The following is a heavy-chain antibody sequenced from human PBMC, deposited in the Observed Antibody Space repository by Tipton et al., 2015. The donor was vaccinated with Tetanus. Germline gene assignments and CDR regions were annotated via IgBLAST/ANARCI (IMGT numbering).Heavy chain of an antibody. CDR2: LHPSGTT. D-gene: IGHD7-27*01. J-gene: IGHJ5*02. CDR3: ARQLWGYWFDP. V-gene: IGHV4-34*01. Sequence: TLSLTCAVYGGSFSDYYLTWIRQPQGQGLEWIGELHPSGTTNYNPSLNSRVTISVDTSKNQFSLRLTSVTAADTAVYYCARQLWGYWFDPWGQGTRVTVSS. CDR1: GGSFSDYY.